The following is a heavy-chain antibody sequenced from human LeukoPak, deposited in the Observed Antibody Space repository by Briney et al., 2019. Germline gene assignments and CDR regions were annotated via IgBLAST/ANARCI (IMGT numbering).Heavy chain of an antibody. V-gene: IGHV1-46*01. J-gene: IGHJ4*02. CDR1: GDTFTSYY. D-gene: IGHD2/OR15-2a*01. CDR3: ATSPNIALASFDY. CDR2: INPSGGST. Sequence: GASVKVSCKASGDTFTSYYMHWVRQAPGQGGEWVGLINPSGGSTSYAQKFQGRVTMTRDTSTRSVYMEVSSLRSEDTAVYYCATSPNIALASFDYWGQGTLVTVSS.